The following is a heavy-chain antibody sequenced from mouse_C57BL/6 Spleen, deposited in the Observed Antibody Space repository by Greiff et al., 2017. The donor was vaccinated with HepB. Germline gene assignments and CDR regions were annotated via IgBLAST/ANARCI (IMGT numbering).Heavy chain of an antibody. D-gene: IGHD4-1*01. Sequence: EVKLVESEGGLVQPGSSMKLSCTASGFTFSDYYMAWVRQVPEKGLEWVANINYDGSSTYYLDSLKSRFIISRDNAKNILYLQMSSLKSEDTATYYCAREGELGRYFDVWGTGTTVTVSS. J-gene: IGHJ1*03. CDR2: INYDGSST. CDR3: AREGELGRYFDV. V-gene: IGHV5-16*01. CDR1: GFTFSDYY.